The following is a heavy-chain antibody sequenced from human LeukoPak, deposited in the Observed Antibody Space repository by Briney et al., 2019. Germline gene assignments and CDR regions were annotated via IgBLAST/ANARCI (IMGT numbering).Heavy chain of an antibody. CDR2: ISYDGSNK. CDR3: VGDPPNSGYAFQV. J-gene: IGHJ3*01. CDR1: GFTFSSYA. Sequence: PGGSLRLSCAASGFTFSSYAMHWVRQAPGKGLEWVAVISYDGSNKYYADSVKGRFTISRGNSKNMVYLQMNSLRAEDTALYYCVGDPPNSGYAFQVWGHGTVVTVSS. D-gene: IGHD3-22*01. V-gene: IGHV3-30-3*01.